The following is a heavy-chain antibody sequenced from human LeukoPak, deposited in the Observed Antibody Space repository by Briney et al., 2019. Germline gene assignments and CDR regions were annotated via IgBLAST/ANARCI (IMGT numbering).Heavy chain of an antibody. CDR2: ISSSSSTI. D-gene: IGHD4-17*01. Sequence: GSLRLSCAASGFTFSSYSMDWVRQAPGKGLEWVSYISSSSSTIYYADSVKGRFTISRDNAKNSLYLQMNSLRAEDTAVYYCARGLINPDYEGVYWGQGTLVTVSS. CDR1: GFTFSSYS. J-gene: IGHJ4*02. V-gene: IGHV3-48*04. CDR3: ARGLINPDYEGVY.